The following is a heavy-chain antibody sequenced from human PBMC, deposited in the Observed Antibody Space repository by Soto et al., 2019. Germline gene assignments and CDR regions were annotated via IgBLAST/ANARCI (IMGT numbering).Heavy chain of an antibody. J-gene: IGHJ6*02. CDR1: GFTFSSYA. CDR2: ISYDGSNK. D-gene: IGHD5-18*01. CDR3: AREVDTAMVTGYYYGMDV. V-gene: IGHV3-30-3*01. Sequence: QVQLVESGGGVVQPGRSLRLSCAASGFTFSSYAMHWVRQAPGKGLEWVAVISYDGSNKYYADSVKGRFTISRDNSKNTLYLQMNSLRAEDTAVYYCAREVDTAMVTGYYYGMDVWGQGTTVTVSS.